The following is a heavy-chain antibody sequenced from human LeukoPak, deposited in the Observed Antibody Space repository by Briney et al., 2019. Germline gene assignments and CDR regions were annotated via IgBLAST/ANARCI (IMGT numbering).Heavy chain of an antibody. V-gene: IGHV3-23*01. D-gene: IGHD3-10*01. CDR3: AKASLYGSGAYYYYGMDV. Sequence: GGSLRLSCAASGFTFSSYAMSWVRQAPEKGLEWVSAISGSGGSTYYADSVKGRFTISRDNSKNTLYLQMNSLRAEDTAVYYCAKASLYGSGAYYYYGMDVWGQGTTVTVSS. CDR1: GFTFSSYA. J-gene: IGHJ6*02. CDR2: ISGSGGST.